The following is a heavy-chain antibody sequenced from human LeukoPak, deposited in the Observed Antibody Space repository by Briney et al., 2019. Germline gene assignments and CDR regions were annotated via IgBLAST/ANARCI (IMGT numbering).Heavy chain of an antibody. CDR3: ARDRPPQLVRPFDY. J-gene: IGHJ4*02. D-gene: IGHD6-13*01. Sequence: GASVKVSCKASGYIFTGYYMHWVRQAPGQGLDWMGWINPNSGGTNYAHKFQGRVTMTRDTSISTAYMELSRLRSDDTAVYYCARDRPPQLVRPFDYWGQGTLVTVSS. CDR1: GYIFTGYY. V-gene: IGHV1-2*07. CDR2: INPNSGGT.